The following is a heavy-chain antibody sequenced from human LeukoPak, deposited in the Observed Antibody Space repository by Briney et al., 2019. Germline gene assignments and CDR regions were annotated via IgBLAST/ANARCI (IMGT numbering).Heavy chain of an antibody. CDR1: GFTFSSYA. D-gene: IGHD6-13*01. J-gene: IGHJ4*02. V-gene: IGHV3-30-3*01. Sequence: PGGSLRLSCAASGFTFSSYAMHWVRQAPGKGLEWVAVISYDGSNKYYADSVKGRFTISRDNSKNTLYLQMNSLRAEDTAVYYCARDQGQQPRFYWDQGTLVTVSS. CDR3: ARDQGQQPRFY. CDR2: ISYDGSNK.